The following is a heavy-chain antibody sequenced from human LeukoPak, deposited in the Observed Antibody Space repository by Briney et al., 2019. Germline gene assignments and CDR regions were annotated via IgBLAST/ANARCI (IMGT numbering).Heavy chain of an antibody. J-gene: IGHJ4*02. CDR3: ATGEQQLVPDY. Sequence: GGSLRLSCAASGFXFSSYAISWVRQAPGKGLEWVSAISGSGGSTYYADSVKGRFTISRDNSKNTLYLQMNSLRAEDTAVYYCATGEQQLVPDYWGQGTLVTVSS. D-gene: IGHD6-13*01. V-gene: IGHV3-23*01. CDR2: ISGSGGST. CDR1: GFXFSSYA.